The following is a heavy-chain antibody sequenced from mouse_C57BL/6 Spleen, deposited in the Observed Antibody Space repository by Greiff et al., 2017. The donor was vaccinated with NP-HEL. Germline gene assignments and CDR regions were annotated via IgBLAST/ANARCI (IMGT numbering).Heavy chain of an antibody. CDR3: ARVLELPPFDY. V-gene: IGHV1-7*01. Sequence: VQLQQSGAELAKPGASVKLSCKASGYTFTSYWMHWVKQRPGQSLECIRYINPSSGYTNSPPPFPAKAPLTADKSSSTAYMQLSSLTYEDSAVYYCARVLELPPFDYWGQGTTLTVSS. J-gene: IGHJ2*01. CDR2: INPSSGYT. D-gene: IGHD1-1*01. CDR1: GYTFTSYW.